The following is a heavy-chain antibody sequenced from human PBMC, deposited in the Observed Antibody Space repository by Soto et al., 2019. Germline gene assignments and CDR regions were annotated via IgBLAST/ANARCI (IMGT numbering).Heavy chain of an antibody. CDR2: IYYSGST. Sequence: QVQLQESGPGLVKPSQTLSLTCSVSGGSINSVNYYWSWIRQHPGKGLEWIGYIYYSGSTHYNPSLKSRVTISVDTSENQFSLKLSSVTAADTAVYYCASEGGDGVDYWGQGTLVTVSS. D-gene: IGHD3-16*01. V-gene: IGHV4-31*03. J-gene: IGHJ4*02. CDR3: ASEGGDGVDY. CDR1: GGSINSVNYY.